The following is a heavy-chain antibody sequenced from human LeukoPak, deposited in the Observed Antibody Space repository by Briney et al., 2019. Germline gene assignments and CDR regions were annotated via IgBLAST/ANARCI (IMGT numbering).Heavy chain of an antibody. V-gene: IGHV3-23*01. CDR3: AKVIDSYGQGDI. Sequence: VGSLRLSCTASGFTFNSYAMTWAPQAPGKGLERVSGISISGASTYYGDSVKGRYTISRDNSKNTLYLQMNSLRAEDRAVYYCAKVIDSYGQGDIWGQGTMVTVCS. J-gene: IGHJ3*02. D-gene: IGHD5-18*01. CDR1: GFTFNSYA. CDR2: ISISGAST.